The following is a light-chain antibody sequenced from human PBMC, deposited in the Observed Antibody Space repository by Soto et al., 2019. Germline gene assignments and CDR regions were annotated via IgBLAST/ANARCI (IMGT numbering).Light chain of an antibody. J-gene: IGKJ1*01. Sequence: VSGGGVDPVGCRTIKTVINKLAWFQQEPGQAPRLLIYDASTRATGIPARFSGSGPGTEYTLALSTLHSDYSAVSYYQQYNAWLWTLGQGTKVDIK. CDR1: KTVINK. CDR2: DAS. CDR3: QQYNAWLWT. V-gene: IGKV3-15*01.